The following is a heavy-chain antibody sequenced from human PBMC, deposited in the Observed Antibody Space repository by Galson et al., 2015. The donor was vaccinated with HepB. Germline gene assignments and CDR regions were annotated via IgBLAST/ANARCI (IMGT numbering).Heavy chain of an antibody. CDR1: GYTFTDYF. J-gene: IGHJ4*02. CDR2: INPKTGDS. D-gene: IGHD3/OR15-3a*01. Sequence: QSGAEVKKPGESLKISCKASGYTFTDYFIQWVRQAPGQRFEWMGRINPKTGDSNFARKFQGRATMTRDTAIGTAYPEVSLLTSDDSAIYYCARANLFERVQVYYFDSWGQGTLVTVSS. V-gene: IGHV1-2*06. CDR3: ARANLFERVQVYYFDS.